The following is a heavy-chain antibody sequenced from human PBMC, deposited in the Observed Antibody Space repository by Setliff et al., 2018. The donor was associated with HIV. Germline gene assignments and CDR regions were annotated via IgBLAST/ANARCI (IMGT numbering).Heavy chain of an antibody. V-gene: IGHV3-30-3*01. Sequence: PGGSLRLSCAASGFTFSSCAMHWVRQAPGKGLEWVAVISYDGSNKYYADSVKGRFTISRDNAKNSLYLQLNSLRAEDTAVYYCAKFPVFKWFGERQGWFDLWGQGTLVTVSS. CDR1: GFTFSSCA. CDR2: ISYDGSNK. D-gene: IGHD3-10*01. J-gene: IGHJ5*02. CDR3: AKFPVFKWFGERQGWFDL.